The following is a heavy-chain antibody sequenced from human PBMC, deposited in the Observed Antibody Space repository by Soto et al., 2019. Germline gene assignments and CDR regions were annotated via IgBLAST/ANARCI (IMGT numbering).Heavy chain of an antibody. D-gene: IGHD3-10*01. CDR3: AGDQYGSGRYYAHYYEYCGLDV. Sequence: EVQLVESGGGLVQPGGSLRLSCAASGFNFSSYWMSWVRQAPGKGLEWVANIKQDGSEKYYVDSVKSRFTISRDNAKNSVQLQMGSLRAEDAAVYYCAGDQYGSGRYYAHYYEYCGLDVVGQGTTVTVSS. CDR2: IKQDGSEK. V-gene: IGHV3-7*01. J-gene: IGHJ6*02. CDR1: GFNFSSYW.